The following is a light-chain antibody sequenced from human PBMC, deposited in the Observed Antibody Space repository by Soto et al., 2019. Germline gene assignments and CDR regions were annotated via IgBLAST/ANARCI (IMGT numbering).Light chain of an antibody. Sequence: EIVLTQSPGTLSLSPGERATLSCRASQSVSSSYLAWYQQKPGQAPRLLIYGASSWATGIPDRFSGSGSGTAFTLTISRLEPEDFAVYYCQEYGSPPGTFGQGTKVEIK. V-gene: IGKV3-20*01. CDR1: QSVSSSY. J-gene: IGKJ1*01. CDR2: GAS. CDR3: QEYGSPPGT.